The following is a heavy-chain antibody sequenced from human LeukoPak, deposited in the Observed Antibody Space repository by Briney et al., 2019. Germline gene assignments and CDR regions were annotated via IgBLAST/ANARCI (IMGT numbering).Heavy chain of an antibody. CDR2: ISSSGSTT. Sequence: PGGSLRLSCAVSGFTFSSYEMNWVRQAPGKGLEWISYISSSGSTTKYADSVKGRFTISRDNTKNSLDLQMNSLRTEDTAVYYCAKRALNSGTIDYWGQGTLVTVSS. J-gene: IGHJ4*02. V-gene: IGHV3-48*03. CDR3: AKRALNSGTIDY. CDR1: GFTFSSYE. D-gene: IGHD5-12*01.